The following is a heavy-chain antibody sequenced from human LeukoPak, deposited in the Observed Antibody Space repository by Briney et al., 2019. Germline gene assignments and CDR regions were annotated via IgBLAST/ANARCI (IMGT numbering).Heavy chain of an antibody. CDR3: ARDGVWYSSGWYPDY. J-gene: IGHJ4*02. D-gene: IGHD6-19*01. CDR2: IYYSGST. CDR1: GGSISSYY. Sequence: SETLSLTCTVSGGSISSYYWSWIRQPPGKGLELIGYIYYSGSTNYNPSLKSRVTMSVDTSKNQFSLKLSSVTAADTAVYYCARDGVWYSSGWYPDYWGQGTLVTVSS. V-gene: IGHV4-59*12.